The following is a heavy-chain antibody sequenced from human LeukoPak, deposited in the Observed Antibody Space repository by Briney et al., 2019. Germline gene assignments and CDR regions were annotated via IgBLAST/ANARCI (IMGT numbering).Heavy chain of an antibody. CDR1: GGSITNYY. J-gene: IGHJ4*02. Sequence: PSETLSLTCTVSGGSITNYYWSWIRQPPGQGLEWIGYIHYSGSTNYNPSLKSRVSISVDMSTHQFSLKLTSVTAEDTAVYYCARDPYDSSWGLCYFDYWGQGNLVTVSS. D-gene: IGHD3-22*01. CDR3: ARDPYDSSWGLCYFDY. V-gene: IGHV4-59*12. CDR2: IHYSGST.